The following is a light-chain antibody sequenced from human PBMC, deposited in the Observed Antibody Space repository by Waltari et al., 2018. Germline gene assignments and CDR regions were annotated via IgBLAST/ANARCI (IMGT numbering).Light chain of an antibody. CDR3: RQRENWAPVT. V-gene: IGKV3-11*01. Sequence: VLTQSPAPLSLSPGERATLSCRASQRVSKDLAWYQQKPGQPPRLLVSDASNRATGSAARFSGSGAGTDCTLTSSSLGAEDFAVDYCRQRENWAPVTFGEGTRLEIK. CDR2: DAS. J-gene: IGKJ5*01. CDR1: QRVSKD.